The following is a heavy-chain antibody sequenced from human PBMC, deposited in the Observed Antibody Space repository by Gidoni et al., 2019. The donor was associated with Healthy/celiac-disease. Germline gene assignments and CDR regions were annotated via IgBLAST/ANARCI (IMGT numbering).Heavy chain of an antibody. CDR2: ISYDGSNK. CDR3: AGQDTAMVAFLH. Sequence: QVQLVESGGGVVQPGRSLRLSCAASGFTFSSYAMHWVRQAPGKGLGWVAVISYDGSNKYYADSVKGRFTISRDNSKNTLYLQMNSLRAEDTAVYYCAGQDTAMVAFLHWGQGTLVTVSS. V-gene: IGHV3-30-3*01. D-gene: IGHD5-18*01. J-gene: IGHJ1*01. CDR1: GFTFSSYA.